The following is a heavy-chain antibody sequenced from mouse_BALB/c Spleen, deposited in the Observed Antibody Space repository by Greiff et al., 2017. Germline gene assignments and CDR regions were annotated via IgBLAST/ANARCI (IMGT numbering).Heavy chain of an antibody. CDR1: GYTFTSYV. Sequence: EVKLVESGPELVKPGASVKMSCKASGYTFTSYVMHWVKQKPGQGLEWIGYINPYNDGTKYNEKFKGKATLTSDKSSSTAYMELSSLTSEDSAVYYCARGLGYYGEAMDYWGQGTSVTVSS. J-gene: IGHJ4*01. V-gene: IGHV1-14*01. CDR2: INPYNDGT. CDR3: ARGLGYYGEAMDY. D-gene: IGHD1-1*01.